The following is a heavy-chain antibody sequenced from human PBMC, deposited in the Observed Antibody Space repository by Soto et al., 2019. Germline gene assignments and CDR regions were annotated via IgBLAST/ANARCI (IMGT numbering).Heavy chain of an antibody. CDR3: ARSMTTVTEYYYYYGMDV. V-gene: IGHV1-2*04. CDR1: GYTFTGYY. Sequence: GTSVKVSCQASGYTFTGYYMHWVRQAPGQGLEWMGWINPNSGGTNYAQKFQGWVTMTRDTSISTAYMELSRLRSDDTAVYYCARSMTTVTEYYYYYGMDVWGQGTTVTVSS. CDR2: INPNSGGT. J-gene: IGHJ6*02. D-gene: IGHD4-17*01.